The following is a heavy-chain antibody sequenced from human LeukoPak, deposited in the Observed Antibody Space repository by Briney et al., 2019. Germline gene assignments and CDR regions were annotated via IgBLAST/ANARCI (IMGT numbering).Heavy chain of an antibody. D-gene: IGHD6-13*01. J-gene: IGHJ5*02. Sequence: SETLSLTCTVSGGSISSYYWSWIRQPAGKGLEWIGRIYTSGSTNYNPSLKSRVTMSVDTSKNQFSLKLSPVTAADTAVYYCARAGGRAAAATMGFDPWGQGTLVTVSS. CDR3: ARAGGRAAAATMGFDP. CDR2: IYTSGST. V-gene: IGHV4-4*07. CDR1: GGSISSYY.